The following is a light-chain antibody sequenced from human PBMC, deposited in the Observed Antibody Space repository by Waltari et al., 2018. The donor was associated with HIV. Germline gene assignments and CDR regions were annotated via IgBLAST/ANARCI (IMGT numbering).Light chain of an antibody. J-gene: IGKJ3*01. CDR3: QQAYTIPLT. CDR2: GAS. V-gene: IGKV1-39*01. Sequence: DIQMTQSPSPLSASVGDRVTITCRASQYISNYLNWFQQRPGKAPQLLIYGASFFQDGVPSRFSGSASGTLFTLTISSFQPEDLATYYCQQAYTIPLTFGPGTKVDVK. CDR1: QYISNY.